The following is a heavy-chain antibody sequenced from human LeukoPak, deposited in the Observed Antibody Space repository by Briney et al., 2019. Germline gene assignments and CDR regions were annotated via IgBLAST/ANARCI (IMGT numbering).Heavy chain of an antibody. CDR1: GYSFTTYW. V-gene: IGHV5-10-1*01. CDR3: AIDPYYYDGSGSLDY. D-gene: IGHD3-22*01. J-gene: IGHJ4*02. CDR2: IDPSDSYT. Sequence: GESLKISCKGSGYSFTTYWIAWVRQMPGKGLEWLGRIDPSDSYTDYSPSFQGHVTISADKSISTAYLQWSSLKASDTAMYYCAIDPYYYDGSGSLDYWGQGTLVTVSS.